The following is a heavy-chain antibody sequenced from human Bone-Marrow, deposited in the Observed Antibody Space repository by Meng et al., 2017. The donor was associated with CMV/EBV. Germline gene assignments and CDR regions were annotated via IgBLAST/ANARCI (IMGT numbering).Heavy chain of an antibody. CDR1: GYTFTDYY. CDR3: AREITRHDYGDYVDY. Sequence: ASVKVSCKTSGYTFTDYYIYWVRQAPGQGLEWMGWINPNSGGTNYAQKFQGRVTMTRDTSISTAYMELSRLRSDDTAVYYCAREITRHDYGDYVDYWGQGTLVTVSS. D-gene: IGHD4-17*01. J-gene: IGHJ4*02. CDR2: INPNSGGT. V-gene: IGHV1-2*02.